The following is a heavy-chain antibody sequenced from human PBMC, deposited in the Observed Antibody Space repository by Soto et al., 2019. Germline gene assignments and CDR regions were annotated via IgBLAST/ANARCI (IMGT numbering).Heavy chain of an antibody. CDR1: GFTFSSFT. D-gene: IGHD6-13*01. CDR2: IGASGDTT. J-gene: IGHJ4*02. CDR3: AKDRVGSTWPYYFDY. V-gene: IGHV3-23*01. Sequence: EVQLLESGGGLVQPGGSLRLSCAASGFTFSSFTMNWVRQAPGKGLEWVSGIGASGDTTYYADSVKGRFTISRDKSKNTMYVQMNSMRAADTAIYYCAKDRVGSTWPYYFDYWGQGILVTVSS.